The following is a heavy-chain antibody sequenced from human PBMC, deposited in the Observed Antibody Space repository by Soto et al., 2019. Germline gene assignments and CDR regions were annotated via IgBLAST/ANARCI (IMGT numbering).Heavy chain of an antibody. CDR3: ARGRNYYDSSSYYDAADM. D-gene: IGHD3-22*01. V-gene: IGHV1-69*13. CDR2: IIPIFGTG. Sequence: SVKVSCKAPGGTFTSYGISWVRQAPGQGLEWMGGIIPIFGTGSYAQKFQGRVTITADESTSTVYMDLSSLRSEDTAVYYCARGRNYYDSSSYYDAADMWGQGTMVTVSS. CDR1: GGTFTSYG. J-gene: IGHJ3*02.